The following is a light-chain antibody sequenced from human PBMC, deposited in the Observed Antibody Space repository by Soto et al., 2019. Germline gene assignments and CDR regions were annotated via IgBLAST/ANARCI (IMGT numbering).Light chain of an antibody. V-gene: IGKV3-15*01. J-gene: IGKJ2*01. CDR3: QQFYYYPHT. CDR1: QSISSL. Sequence: EIVMTQSPATLSVSPGERATLSCRASQSISSLLAWYQQKPGQAPRLLIYGASARATGIPARFSGSGSGTEFTLTVSSLQSEDFAIYYCQQFYYYPHTFGQGTKLEVK. CDR2: GAS.